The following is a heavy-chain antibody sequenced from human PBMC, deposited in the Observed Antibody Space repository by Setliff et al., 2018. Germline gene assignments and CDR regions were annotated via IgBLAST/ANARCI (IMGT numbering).Heavy chain of an antibody. CDR1: GYSFTTYW. V-gene: IGHV5-51*01. D-gene: IGHD6-25*01. Sequence: PGESLKISCKASGYSFTTYWIGWVRQKPGKGLEWMGVIYPGDSDVRYSPSFQGQVTISADKSILTAFLQWTYLKASDSAMYYCARLGRNNSAPPGDYWGQGTLVTVSS. CDR2: IYPGDSDV. CDR3: ARLGRNNSAPPGDY. J-gene: IGHJ4*02.